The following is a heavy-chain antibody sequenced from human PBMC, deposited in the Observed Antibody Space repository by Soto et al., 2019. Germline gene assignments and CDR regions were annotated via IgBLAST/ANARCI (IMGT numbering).Heavy chain of an antibody. CDR3: APTYYYGSNWFDP. J-gene: IGHJ5*02. CDR1: GFSLSTSGVG. D-gene: IGHD3-10*01. Sequence: QITLKESGPTLVKPTQTLTRTCTFSGFSLSTSGVGVGWIRPRPGKALEGLALIYWDDNKRYSPSLKSRLTIAKDPSKNQVFLTMTTMDPVDPATYSCAPTYYYGSNWFDPGGQGTVVTVYS. V-gene: IGHV2-5*02. CDR2: IYWDDNK.